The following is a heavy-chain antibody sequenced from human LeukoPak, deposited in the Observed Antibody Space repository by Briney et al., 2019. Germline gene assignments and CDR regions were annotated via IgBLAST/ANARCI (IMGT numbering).Heavy chain of an antibody. V-gene: IGHV1-69*01. D-gene: IGHD2-2*02. Sequence: SVKVSCKTSGGTFSTYATSWMRQAPGQGLEWMGGIIPISGTTNYAQKFQDRVTITADESTSTAYMELSSLRSEDTAVYYCATYCSNTNCYIWGYYFDHWGQGTLVTVSS. CDR1: GGTFSTYA. J-gene: IGHJ4*02. CDR2: IIPISGTT. CDR3: ATYCSNTNCYIWGYYFDH.